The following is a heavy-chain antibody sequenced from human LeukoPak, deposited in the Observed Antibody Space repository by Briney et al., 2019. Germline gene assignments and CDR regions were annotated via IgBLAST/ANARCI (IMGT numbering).Heavy chain of an antibody. CDR1: GGSFSGYY. CDR2: INHSGST. D-gene: IGHD3-22*01. J-gene: IGHJ4*02. V-gene: IGHV4-34*01. Sequence: SETLSLTCAVYGGSFSGYYWSWIRQPPGKGLEWIGEINHSGSTNYNPSLKSRVTISVDTSKNQFSLKLSSVTAADTAVYYCAAESSGPFDYWGQGTLVTVSS. CDR3: AAESSGPFDY.